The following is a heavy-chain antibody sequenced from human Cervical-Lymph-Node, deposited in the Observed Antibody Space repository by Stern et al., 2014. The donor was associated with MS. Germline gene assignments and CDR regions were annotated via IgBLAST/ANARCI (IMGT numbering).Heavy chain of an antibody. CDR3: ATTRWDLFTWNWFDP. CDR2: IHDSGST. CDR1: GGSISSSGYY. Sequence: VQLVESGPGLVKPSQTLSLTCTVSGGSISSSGYYWSWIRQPADKGLEWIGRIHDSGSTYYNPSLKSLVPISMDTAQNQFSLKLPSVTAADTAVYYCATTRWDLFTWNWFDPWGQGTLVTVSS. J-gene: IGHJ5*02. V-gene: IGHV4-61*02. D-gene: IGHD1-26*01.